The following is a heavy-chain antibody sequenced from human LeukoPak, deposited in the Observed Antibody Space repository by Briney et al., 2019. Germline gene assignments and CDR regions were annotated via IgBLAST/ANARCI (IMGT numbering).Heavy chain of an antibody. CDR1: GGSLSNYY. CDR3: AAEMATITYFDY. Sequence: SETLSLTCTVSGGSLSNYYWSWIRQPPGKGLEWIACISYNGKSNHNPSLRSRVTISVDTSKNQFSLKLSSVTAADTAVYYCAAEMATITYFDYWGQGTLVTVSS. V-gene: IGHV4-59*01. J-gene: IGHJ4*02. CDR2: ISYNGKS. D-gene: IGHD5-24*01.